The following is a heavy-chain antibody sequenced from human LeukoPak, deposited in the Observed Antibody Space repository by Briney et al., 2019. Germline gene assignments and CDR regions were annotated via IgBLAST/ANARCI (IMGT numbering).Heavy chain of an antibody. CDR2: IRDDGSNK. CDR1: GFTFSSYG. D-gene: IGHD3-22*01. J-gene: IGHJ4*02. CDR3: ARDSGSYDLDYFDY. Sequence: PGGSLRLSCAASGFTFSSYGMYWVRQAPGKGLEWVAFIRDDGSNKYYADSVKGRFTISRDNAKNSLYLQMNSLRAEDTAVYYCARDSGSYDLDYFDYWGQGTLVTVSS. V-gene: IGHV3-30*02.